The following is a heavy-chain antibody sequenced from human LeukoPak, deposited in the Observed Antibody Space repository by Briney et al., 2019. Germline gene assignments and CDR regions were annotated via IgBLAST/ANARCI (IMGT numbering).Heavy chain of an antibody. CDR1: GFTFSSYS. CDR2: ISSSSSTI. J-gene: IGHJ4*02. Sequence: PGGSLRLSCAASGFTFSSYSMNWVRQAPGKGLEWVSYISSSSSTIYYADSVKGRFTISRDNAKNSLYPQMNSLRAEDTAVYYCARLTVTIDYWGQGTLVTVSS. CDR3: ARLTVTIDY. D-gene: IGHD4-17*01. V-gene: IGHV3-48*01.